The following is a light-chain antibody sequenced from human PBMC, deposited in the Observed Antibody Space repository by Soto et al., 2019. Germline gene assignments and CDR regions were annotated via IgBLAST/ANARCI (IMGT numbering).Light chain of an antibody. CDR1: QSLLHSNGYNY. V-gene: IGKV2-28*01. Sequence: DIVMTQSPLSLPVTPGEPASISCRSSQSLLHSNGYNYLDWYLQKSGQSPQLLIYLGSNRASGVXDXXSGSGSGSDCTLKISRVEAEDVGVYYCVQALQTPYTFGQGTKLEIK. CDR3: VQALQTPYT. CDR2: LGS. J-gene: IGKJ2*01.